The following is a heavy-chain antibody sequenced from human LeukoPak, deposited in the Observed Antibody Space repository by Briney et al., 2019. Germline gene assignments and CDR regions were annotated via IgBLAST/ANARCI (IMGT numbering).Heavy chain of an antibody. CDR1: GFTFANYW. J-gene: IGHJ4*02. CDR2: IKQDGSTK. Sequence: GGSLRLSCAASGFTFANYWIAWVRQAPGKGLEWVANIKQDGSTKHYADSLKGRFTISRDNPKNSLFLQMNNLRADDTAIYHCTRDTIGSLDYWGQGILVTVAS. CDR3: TRDTIGSLDY. D-gene: IGHD1-26*01. V-gene: IGHV3-7*01.